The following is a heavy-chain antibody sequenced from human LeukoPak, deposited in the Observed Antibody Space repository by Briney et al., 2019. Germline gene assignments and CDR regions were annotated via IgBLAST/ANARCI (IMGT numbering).Heavy chain of an antibody. J-gene: IGHJ4*02. Sequence: SETLSLTCAVSGGSISSSNWWSWVRQPPGKGLEWIGEIYHSGSTNYNPSLKSRVTISVDKSKNQFSLKLSSVTAAGTAVYYCASGELPVYGDYDRYFDYWGQGTLVTVSS. CDR1: GGSISSSNW. CDR2: IYHSGST. D-gene: IGHD4-17*01. CDR3: ASGELPVYGDYDRYFDY. V-gene: IGHV4-4*02.